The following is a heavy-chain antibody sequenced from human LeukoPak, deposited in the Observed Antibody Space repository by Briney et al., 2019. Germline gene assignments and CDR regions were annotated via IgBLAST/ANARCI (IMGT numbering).Heavy chain of an antibody. CDR3: ASRYTAMHGDY. D-gene: IGHD5-18*01. CDR1: GFTVSSNY. V-gene: IGHV3-66*01. Sequence: GGSLRLSCAASGFTVSSNYMSWVRQAPGKGLEWVSVIYSGGSTYYADSVKGGFTISRDNSKNTLYLQMNSLRAEDTAVYYCASRYTAMHGDYWGQGTLVTVSS. J-gene: IGHJ4*02. CDR2: IYSGGST.